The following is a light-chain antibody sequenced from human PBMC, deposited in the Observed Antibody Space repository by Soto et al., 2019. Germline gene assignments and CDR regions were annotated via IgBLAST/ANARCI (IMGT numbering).Light chain of an antibody. CDR3: HQYYTSPMYT. J-gene: IGKJ2*01. CDR1: QSVSSSY. V-gene: IGKV3-20*01. CDR2: GAS. Sequence: EIVLTQSPGTLSLSQGERATLSCRASQSVSSSYLAWYQQKPGQAPRLLIYGASNRATGIPDRFSGSGSGTDFTLTISRLEPEDFAVYYCHQYYTSPMYTFGQGTKLEIK.